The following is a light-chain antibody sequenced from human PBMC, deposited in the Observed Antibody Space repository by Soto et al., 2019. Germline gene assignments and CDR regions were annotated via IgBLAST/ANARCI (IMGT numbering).Light chain of an antibody. V-gene: IGKV1-39*01. CDR3: QQSYSTPS. Sequence: DIQMTQSPSSLSASVGDRVTITCRASQNIIRYLNWYQQKPGKAPKLLIYAASSLQSGVPSRFSGSGSGTDFTLTISSLQPEDFATYYCQQSYSTPSFGGGTKVEI. CDR2: AAS. J-gene: IGKJ4*01. CDR1: QNIIRY.